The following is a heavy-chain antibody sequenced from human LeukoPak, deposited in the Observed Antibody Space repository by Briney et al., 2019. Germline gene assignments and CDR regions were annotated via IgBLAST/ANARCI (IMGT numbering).Heavy chain of an antibody. CDR3: ARDKYSSGSFDY. J-gene: IGHJ4*02. Sequence: GGSLRLSCAASGFTFSSYSMNWVRQAPGKGLEWVSSISSSSSYIYYADSVKGRFTISRDNAKNSLYLQMNSLRAEDTAVYYCARDKYSSGSFDYWGQGTLVSVSS. D-gene: IGHD6-19*01. CDR2: ISSSSSYI. V-gene: IGHV3-21*01. CDR1: GFTFSSYS.